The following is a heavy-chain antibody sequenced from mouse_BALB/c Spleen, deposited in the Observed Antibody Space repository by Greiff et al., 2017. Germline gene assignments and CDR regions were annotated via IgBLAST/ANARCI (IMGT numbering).Heavy chain of an antibody. V-gene: IGHV1-69*01. Sequence: QVQLQQPGAELVMPGASVKMSCKASGYTFTDYWMHWVKQRPGQGLEWIGAIDTSDSYTSYNQKFKGKATLTVDESSSTAYMQLSSLTSEDSAVYYCARYTTATRYFDVWGAGTTVTVSS. D-gene: IGHD1-2*01. CDR2: IDTSDSYT. CDR3: ARYTTATRYFDV. CDR1: GYTFTDYW. J-gene: IGHJ1*01.